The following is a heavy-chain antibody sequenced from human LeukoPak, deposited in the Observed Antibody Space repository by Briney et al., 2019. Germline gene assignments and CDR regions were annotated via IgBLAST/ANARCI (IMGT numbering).Heavy chain of an antibody. CDR2: IYYSGST. CDR1: GGSISTYY. V-gene: IGHV4-59*01. J-gene: IGHJ4*02. Sequence: SETLSLTCTVSGGSISTYYRSWVRQPPGKGLEWIGNIYYSGSTNYNPSLRRGGAISVDRTKNKYSLKQDCVSGADTADDYCARSYCSSSANCYAYFDSWGQGTLVTVSS. D-gene: IGHD2-2*01. CDR3: ARSYCSSSANCYAYFDS.